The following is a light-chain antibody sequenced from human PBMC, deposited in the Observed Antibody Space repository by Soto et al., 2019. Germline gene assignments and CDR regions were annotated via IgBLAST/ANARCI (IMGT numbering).Light chain of an antibody. J-gene: IGKJ5*01. CDR2: GAS. CDR3: QHFGGTTFT. V-gene: IGKV3-20*01. Sequence: EIVLTQSPGTLSLSPGEGATLSCRASQSVSSSYIAWYQQRPGQTPSLLIYGASTRATGIPDRFSGSGSGTHFTLTMSRLEPGDFAVYYCQHFGGTTFTFGPGTRLEIK. CDR1: QSVSSSY.